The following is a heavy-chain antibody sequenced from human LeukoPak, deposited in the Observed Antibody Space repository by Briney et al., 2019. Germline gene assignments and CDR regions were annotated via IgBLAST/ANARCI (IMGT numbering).Heavy chain of an antibody. Sequence: SETLSLTCTVSGGSISSYYWNWIRQPPGQGMESTGYIYYSWSANYNPSLNSRVTTSVDTSKNQFSLKLSSVTAADAAVYYCASVGQGCFDVWGRGIMVSVSS. CDR2: IYYSWSA. CDR3: ASVGQGCFDV. V-gene: IGHV4-59*01. J-gene: IGHJ2*01. CDR1: GGSISSYY.